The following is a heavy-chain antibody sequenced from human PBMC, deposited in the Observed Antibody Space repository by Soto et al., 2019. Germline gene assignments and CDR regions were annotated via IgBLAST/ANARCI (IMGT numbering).Heavy chain of an antibody. D-gene: IGHD3-22*01. CDR3: ARAYYYDSSGYSGPTTLFDY. Sequence: SETLSLTCAVSGGSISSSNWWRWVRQPPGKGLEWIGEIYHSGSTNYNPSLKSRVTISVDKSKNQFSLKLSSVTAADTAVYYCARAYYYDSSGYSGPTTLFDYWGQGTLVTVSS. CDR1: GGSISSSNW. V-gene: IGHV4-4*02. CDR2: IYHSGST. J-gene: IGHJ4*02.